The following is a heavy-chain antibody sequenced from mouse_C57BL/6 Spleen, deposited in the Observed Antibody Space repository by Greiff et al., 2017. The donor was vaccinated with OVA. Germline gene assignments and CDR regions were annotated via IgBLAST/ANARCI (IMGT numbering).Heavy chain of an antibody. CDR3: ARLYDYDYAMDY. D-gene: IGHD2-4*01. CDR2: LDPSDSYT. J-gene: IGHJ4*01. V-gene: IGHV1-69*01. Sequence: QVQLQQPGAELVMPGASVKLSCKASGYTFTSYWMHWVKQRPGQGLEWIGELDPSDSYTNYNQKFKGKSTLTVDKSSSTAYMQLSSLTSEDSAVYYCARLYDYDYAMDYWGQGTSVTVSS. CDR1: GYTFTSYW.